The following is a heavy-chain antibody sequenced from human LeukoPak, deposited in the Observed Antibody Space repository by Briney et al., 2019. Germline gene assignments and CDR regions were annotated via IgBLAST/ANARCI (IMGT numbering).Heavy chain of an antibody. CDR1: GSTVISNS. J-gene: IGHJ4*02. Sequence: PGGSLRSSCTASGSTVISNSMSWFGQLPGKGLKWVPFIYSGTIHYSDSVKGRFTISRDNSKNTLYLQMNSLRAEDTAVYYCARRAGAYSHPYDYWGQGTLVTVSS. V-gene: IGHV3-53*01. CDR3: ARRAGAYSHPYDY. D-gene: IGHD4/OR15-4a*01. CDR2: IYSGTI.